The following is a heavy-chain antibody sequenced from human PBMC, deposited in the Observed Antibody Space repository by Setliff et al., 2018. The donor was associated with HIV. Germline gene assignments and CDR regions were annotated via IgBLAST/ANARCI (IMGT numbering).Heavy chain of an antibody. CDR3: ATDLHWAFDY. CDR2: IKQDGSEK. CDR1: GFTFSSCW. Sequence: GGSLRLSCAASGFTFSSCWVTWVRQGPGKGLEWVANIKQDGSEKYYVDSVKGRFTISRDNGKNSLYLQMNSLRAEDAAVYYCATDLHWAFDYWGQGSLVTVSS. D-gene: IGHD7-27*01. J-gene: IGHJ4*02. V-gene: IGHV3-7*01.